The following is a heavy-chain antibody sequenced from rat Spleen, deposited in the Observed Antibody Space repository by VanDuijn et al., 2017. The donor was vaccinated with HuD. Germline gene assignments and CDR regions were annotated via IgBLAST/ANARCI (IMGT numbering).Heavy chain of an antibody. Sequence: EVQLVESGGGLVQPGRSLKLSCAASGFTFSNYGMHWIRQAPTKGLEWVASISPSGGSTYYRDSVKGRFTISRDNAKSTLSLQMDRLRSEDTATYYCARRHFGYTDYFDYWGQGVIVTVSS. J-gene: IGHJ2*01. CDR2: ISPSGGST. CDR3: ARRHFGYTDYFDY. D-gene: IGHD1-4*01. V-gene: IGHV5-19*01. CDR1: GFTFSNYG.